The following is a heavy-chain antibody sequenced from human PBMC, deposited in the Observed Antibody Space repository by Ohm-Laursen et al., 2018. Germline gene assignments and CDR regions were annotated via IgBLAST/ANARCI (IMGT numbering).Heavy chain of an antibody. CDR1: GFNFSEFY. V-gene: IGHV3-11*01. D-gene: IGHD3-22*01. CDR2: ISATGNTR. Sequence: SLRLSCTASGFNFSEFYMSWIRQAPGKGLEWISYISATGNTRYYEDSLKGRITIFRDNDKKLLYLQMHSLRAEDTAVYYCAREMRGRYHDRSGNYMSPGPDYWGQGTLVTVSS. CDR3: AREMRGRYHDRSGNYMSPGPDY. J-gene: IGHJ4*02.